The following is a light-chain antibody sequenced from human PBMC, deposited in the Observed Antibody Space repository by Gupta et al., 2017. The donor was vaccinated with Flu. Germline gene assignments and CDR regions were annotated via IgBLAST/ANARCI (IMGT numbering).Light chain of an antibody. CDR3: MQALQTIT. J-gene: IGKJ5*01. V-gene: IGKV2-28*01. Sequence: DIVMTPSPLSLPVTPGEPASISCRSSQSLLHSNGYNYLDWYLQKPGQSPQLLIYLGSNRASGVPDRFSGSGSGTDFTLKSSRVEAEDVGVYYGMQALQTITFGQGTRLEIK. CDR2: LGS. CDR1: QSLLHSNGYNY.